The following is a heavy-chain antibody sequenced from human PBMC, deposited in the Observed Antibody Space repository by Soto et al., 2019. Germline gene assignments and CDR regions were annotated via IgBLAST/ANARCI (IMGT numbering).Heavy chain of an antibody. D-gene: IGHD2-15*01. Sequence: ASVKVSCKASGYTFTSYAMHWVRQAPGQRLEWMGWINAGNGNTKYSQKFQGRVTITRDTSTSTAYMELSSLRSEDTAVYYCARDCSGGSCPGIDYWGQGTLVTVSS. V-gene: IGHV1-3*01. J-gene: IGHJ4*02. CDR1: GYTFTSYA. CDR2: INAGNGNT. CDR3: ARDCSGGSCPGIDY.